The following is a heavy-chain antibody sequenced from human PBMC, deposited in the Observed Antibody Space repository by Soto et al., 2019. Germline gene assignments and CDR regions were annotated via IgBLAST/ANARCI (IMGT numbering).Heavy chain of an antibody. CDR2: ISSSSSYT. V-gene: IGHV3-11*06. CDR3: ARFNYYDSQDDAFDI. J-gene: IGHJ3*02. Sequence: GGSLRLSCAASGFTFSDYYMSWIRQAPGKGLEWVSYISSSSSYTNYADSVKGRFTISRDKAKNSLYLQMNSLRAEDTAVYYCARFNYYDSQDDAFDIWGQGTMVTVSS. CDR1: GFTFSDYY. D-gene: IGHD3-22*01.